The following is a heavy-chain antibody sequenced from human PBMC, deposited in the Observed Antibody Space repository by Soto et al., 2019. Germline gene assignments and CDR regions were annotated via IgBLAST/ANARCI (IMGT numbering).Heavy chain of an antibody. D-gene: IGHD3-10*01. CDR3: ARGKDYGSGSYSGY. CDR1: GGSISSGGYS. V-gene: IGHV4-30-2*01. Sequence: SETLSLTCAVSGGSISSGGYSWSWIRQPPGKGLEWIGYMYHSGSTYHNPSLKSRVTISIDRSKNQFSLKLSSVTAADTAVYYCARGKDYGSGSYSGYWGQGTLVTVSS. CDR2: MYHSGST. J-gene: IGHJ4*02.